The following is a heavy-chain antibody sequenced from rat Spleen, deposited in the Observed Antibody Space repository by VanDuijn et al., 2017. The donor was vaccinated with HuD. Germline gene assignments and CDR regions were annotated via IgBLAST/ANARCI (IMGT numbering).Heavy chain of an antibody. D-gene: IGHD1-9*01. J-gene: IGHJ2*01. CDR2: ISYDGSST. Sequence: EVQLVESDGGLVQPGRSLKLSCAASGFTFSDYNMAWARQAPKKGLEWVATISYDGSSTSYPDSVKCRFTISRDNAKSTLSLQMDSLRSEDTATYYCARQDIYYGYNYGYFDYWGQGVMVTVSS. CDR3: ARQDIYYGYNYGYFDY. CDR1: GFTFSDYN. V-gene: IGHV5-7*01.